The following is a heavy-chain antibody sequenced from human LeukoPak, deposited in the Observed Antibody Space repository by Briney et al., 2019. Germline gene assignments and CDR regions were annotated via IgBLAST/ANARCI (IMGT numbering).Heavy chain of an antibody. D-gene: IGHD3-10*01. Sequence: SQTLSLTCAIAGDSVSTNAWNWVRQSPARGLEWLGRTYYSSKWYDEYALSVKSRITISPDTSKNPFSLQLNAVAPEDTAVYFCARGYFARGFDTWGQGTLVTVSS. CDR2: TYYSSKWYD. CDR3: ARGYFARGFDT. J-gene: IGHJ5*02. V-gene: IGHV6-1*01. CDR1: GDSVSTNA.